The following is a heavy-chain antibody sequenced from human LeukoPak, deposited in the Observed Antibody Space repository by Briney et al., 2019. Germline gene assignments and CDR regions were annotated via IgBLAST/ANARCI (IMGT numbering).Heavy chain of an antibody. CDR1: GASFSTYY. Sequence: SETLSLTCTVSGASFSTYYWNWIRQPPGKGLEWIGYIYYSGSTNHNASLKSRVTISIDTSKNEFSLKLTSVTAADTAMYYCVRGDYGSGSYYKRNPFDIWGQGTMVTVSS. CDR3: VRGDYGSGSYYKRNPFDI. J-gene: IGHJ3*02. D-gene: IGHD3-10*01. CDR2: IYYSGST. V-gene: IGHV4-59*01.